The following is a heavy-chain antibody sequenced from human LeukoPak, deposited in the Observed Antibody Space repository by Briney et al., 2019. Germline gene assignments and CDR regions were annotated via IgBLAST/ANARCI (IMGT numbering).Heavy chain of an antibody. J-gene: IGHJ4*02. CDR3: AREAFNYGDHYFDY. CDR1: GFTFSSYT. Sequence: GGSLRLSCAASGFTFSSYTMHWVRQAPGKGLVWVSRMNSDGSSTTYADSVKGRFTISRDNAKNTLYLQMNSLRAEDTAVYHCAREAFNYGDHYFDYWGQGTLVTVPS. D-gene: IGHD4-17*01. CDR2: MNSDGSST. V-gene: IGHV3-74*01.